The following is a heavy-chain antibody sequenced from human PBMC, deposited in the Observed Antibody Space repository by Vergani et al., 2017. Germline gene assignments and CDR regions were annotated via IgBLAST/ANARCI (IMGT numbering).Heavy chain of an antibody. V-gene: IGHV4-59*01. Sequence: QLQLQESGPGLVKPSETLSLTCTVSGGSISSYYWSWIRQPPGKGLEWIGYIYYSGVTNYNPSLKSRVTISVDTSKNPFSLKLSTVTAAYTAVYYCARGSSGYYFDYWGQGTLVTVSS. CDR1: GGSISSYY. D-gene: IGHD3-22*01. CDR2: IYYSGVT. CDR3: ARGSSGYYFDY. J-gene: IGHJ4*02.